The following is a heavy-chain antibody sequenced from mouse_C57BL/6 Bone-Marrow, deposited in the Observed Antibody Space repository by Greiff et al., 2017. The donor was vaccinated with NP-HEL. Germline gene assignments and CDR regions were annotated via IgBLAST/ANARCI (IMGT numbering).Heavy chain of an antibody. D-gene: IGHD2-3*01. J-gene: IGHJ3*01. CDR2: INPYNGGT. V-gene: IGHV1-19*01. CDR1: GYTFTDYY. CDR3: ARDDDGYPFAY. Sequence: EVQLQQSGPVLVKPGASVKMSCKASGYTFTDYYMNWVKQSHGKSLEWIGVINPYNGGTSYNQKFKGKATLTVDKSSSTAYMALNSLTSEDSAVYYCARDDDGYPFAYWGQGTLVTVSA.